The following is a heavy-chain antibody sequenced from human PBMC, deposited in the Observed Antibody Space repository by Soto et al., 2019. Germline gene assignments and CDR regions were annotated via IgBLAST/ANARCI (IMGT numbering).Heavy chain of an antibody. J-gene: IGHJ4*02. CDR2: ISASGVRT. CDR3: AKDLVVLSARFES. D-gene: IGHD2-15*01. V-gene: IGHV3-23*01. Sequence: VGSLRLSCTVSGFTFANYAMAWVRQAPGKGLEWVSGISASGVRTYYADSAKGRFTISRDNSNNTLYLQMTSLRAEDTAVYYCAKDLVVLSARFESWGQGALVTVSS. CDR1: GFTFANYA.